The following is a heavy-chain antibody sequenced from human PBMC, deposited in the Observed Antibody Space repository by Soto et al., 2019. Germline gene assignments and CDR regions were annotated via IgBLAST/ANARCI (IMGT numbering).Heavy chain of an antibody. CDR1: GFTFDDYA. Sequence: EVQLVESGGGLVQPGRSLRLSCAASGFTFDDYAMQWVRQAPGKGLEWVSGISWNSGSIGYAYSVKGRFTISRDNAKNSLYLQMNSLIAEDTALDYCAKDGDGAYGSGSYIFDYWGQGTLVTVSS. CDR2: ISWNSGSI. V-gene: IGHV3-9*01. J-gene: IGHJ4*02. CDR3: AKDGDGAYGSGSYIFDY. D-gene: IGHD3-10*01.